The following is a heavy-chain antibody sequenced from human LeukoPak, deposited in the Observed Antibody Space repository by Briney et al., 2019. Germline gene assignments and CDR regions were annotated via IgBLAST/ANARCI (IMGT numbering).Heavy chain of an antibody. CDR3: ANRPGWRAFDS. CDR1: GFTFSSDA. J-gene: IGHJ4*02. V-gene: IGHV3-23*01. Sequence: PGGSLRLSCAASGFTFSSDAMSWVRQAPGKGLEWVSTINHSGGSTYYADSVKGRFTISRDNSKNTLYLQMNSLRVEDTAVYYCANRPGWRAFDSWGQGTLVTVSS. CDR2: INHSGGST.